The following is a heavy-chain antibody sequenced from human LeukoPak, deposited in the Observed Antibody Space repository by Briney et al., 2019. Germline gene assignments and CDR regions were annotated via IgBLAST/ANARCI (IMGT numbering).Heavy chain of an antibody. CDR1: GFTLTTYG. CDR3: AKARSGGSWTFDI. Sequence: GGSLRLSCAASGFTLTTYGVHWVRQAPGQGLEWVAFIPSDGNNKQYADSVKGRVTIFRDNSKNTLYLQMNSLVTEDTAVCYCAKARSGGSWTFDIWGQGTMVIVSS. CDR2: IPSDGNNK. V-gene: IGHV3-30*02. J-gene: IGHJ3*02. D-gene: IGHD2-15*01.